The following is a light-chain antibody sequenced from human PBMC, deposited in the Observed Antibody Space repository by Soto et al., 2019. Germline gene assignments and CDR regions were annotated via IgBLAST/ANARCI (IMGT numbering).Light chain of an antibody. CDR1: QSVSSD. CDR3: QQYNTWHPKMA. J-gene: IGKJ1*01. Sequence: VVTQSPATLSVFPGETATLSCRASQSVSSDLAWYQQRPGQAPRLLICGASTRATGIPARFRGSGSGTEFRLTISGLQSEDFATYYCQQYNTWHPKMAFGRGTKVEIK. CDR2: GAS. V-gene: IGKV3-15*01.